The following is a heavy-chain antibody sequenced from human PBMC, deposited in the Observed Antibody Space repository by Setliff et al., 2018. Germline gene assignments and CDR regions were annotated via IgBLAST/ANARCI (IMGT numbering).Heavy chain of an antibody. CDR3: TKAPLAAASTC. V-gene: IGHV3-15*01. CDR2: IKSKTDGGTT. Sequence: AGESLKISCAASGFTFSNAWMSWVRQAPGKGLEWVGRIKSKTDGGTTDYAAPVKGRFTISRDDSKNTLYLQMNSLKTEDTAVYYCTKAPLAAASTCWGQGTLVTVSS. CDR1: GFTFSNAW. J-gene: IGHJ4*02. D-gene: IGHD6-13*01.